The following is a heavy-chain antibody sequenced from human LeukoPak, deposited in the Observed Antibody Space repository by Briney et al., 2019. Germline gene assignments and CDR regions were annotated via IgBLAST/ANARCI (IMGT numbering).Heavy chain of an antibody. CDR2: IIPIFGTA. Sequence: ASVKVSCKASGGTFSSYAISWVRQAPGQGLEWMGGIIPIFGTANYAQKFQGRVTITADKSTSTAYMELSSLRSEDTAVYYCARERGYYDSSGYYRSEAFDYWGQGTLVTVSS. CDR1: GGTFSSYA. J-gene: IGHJ4*02. D-gene: IGHD3-22*01. CDR3: ARERGYYDSSGYYRSEAFDY. V-gene: IGHV1-69*06.